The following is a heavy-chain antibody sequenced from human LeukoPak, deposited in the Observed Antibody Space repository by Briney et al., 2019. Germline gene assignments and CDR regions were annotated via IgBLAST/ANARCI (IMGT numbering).Heavy chain of an antibody. CDR2: INSDGSST. D-gene: IGHD3-10*01. CDR3: ARAPVSVYYYMDV. CDR1: GFTFSSYW. V-gene: IGHV3-74*01. J-gene: IGHJ6*03. Sequence: GGSLRLSCAASGFTFSSYWMHWVRQAPGKGLVWVSRINSDGSSTSYADSVKGRFTISRHNAKNTLYLQMNSLRAEDTAVYYCARAPVSVYYYMDVWGKGTTVTVSS.